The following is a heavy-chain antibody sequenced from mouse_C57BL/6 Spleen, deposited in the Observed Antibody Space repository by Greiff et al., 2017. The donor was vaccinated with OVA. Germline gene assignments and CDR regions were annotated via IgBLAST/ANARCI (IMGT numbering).Heavy chain of an antibody. J-gene: IGHJ2*01. CDR1: GYAFTNYL. V-gene: IGHV1-54*01. Sequence: QVQLQQSGAELVRPGTSVKVSCKASGYAFTNYLLEWVKQRPGQGLEWIGVINPGSGGTNYNEKFKGKATLTADKSSSTAYMQLSSLTSEDSAVYYCARDYGFDYWGQGTTLTVSS. CDR2: INPGSGGT. CDR3: ARDYGFDY. D-gene: IGHD1-1*01.